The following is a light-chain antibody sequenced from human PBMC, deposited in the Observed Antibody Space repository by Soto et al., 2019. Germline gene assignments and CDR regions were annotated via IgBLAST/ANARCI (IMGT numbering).Light chain of an antibody. CDR1: SSDVGSYNL. CDR3: CSYAGSSTFVV. CDR2: EGA. J-gene: IGLJ2*01. Sequence: QSVLTQPASVSGSPGQSIAISCTGTSSDVGSYNLVSWYQQHPGKAPKLIIYEGAKPPSGVSDRFSGSKSGNTASLTISGLQAEDEADYYCCSYAGSSTFVVFGGGTKVTVL. V-gene: IGLV2-23*03.